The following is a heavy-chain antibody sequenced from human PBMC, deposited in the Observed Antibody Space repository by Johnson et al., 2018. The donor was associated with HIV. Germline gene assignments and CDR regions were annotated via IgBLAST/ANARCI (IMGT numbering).Heavy chain of an antibody. J-gene: IGHJ3*02. CDR2: ISGSGGST. CDR3: ARDPFPRFYAFDI. V-gene: IGHV3-23*04. Sequence: VQLVESGGGVERPGESLRLSCVGSGFMFDDYAMSWVRQVPGKGLEWVSAISGSGGSTYYADSVKGRFTISRDNSKNTLYLQMNSLRAEDTAVYYCARDPFPRFYAFDIWGQVTMVTVSP. CDR1: GFMFDDYA.